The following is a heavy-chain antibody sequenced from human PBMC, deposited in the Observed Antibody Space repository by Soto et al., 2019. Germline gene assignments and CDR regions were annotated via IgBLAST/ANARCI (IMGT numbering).Heavy chain of an antibody. CDR1: GFTFNTFA. D-gene: IGHD2-15*01. CDR2: LSGSGSLS. J-gene: IGHJ4*02. Sequence: EVLLLESGGGLVQPGGSLRLSCAASGFTFNTFAMTWVRQAPGKALEWVSALSGSGSLSYYADSVKGQFTISRDNSKNTLYLQMSNLGVDETALYFCARESGGALDSWGQGTTVCVSP. CDR3: ARESGGALDS. V-gene: IGHV3-23*01.